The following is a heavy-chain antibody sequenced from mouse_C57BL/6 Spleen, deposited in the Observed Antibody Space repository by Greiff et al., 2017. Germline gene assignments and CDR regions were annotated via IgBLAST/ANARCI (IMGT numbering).Heavy chain of an antibody. D-gene: IGHD2-4*01. Sequence: EVKLVESGGDLVKPGGSLKLSCAASGFTFSSYGMSWVRQTPDKRLEWVATISSGGSYTSYPDSVKGRFTISRDNAKNTLYLQMSSLKSEDTAMYYCARHDYDEAWFAYWGQGTLVTVSA. CDR1: GFTFSSYG. V-gene: IGHV5-6*01. CDR3: ARHDYDEAWFAY. CDR2: ISSGGSYT. J-gene: IGHJ3*01.